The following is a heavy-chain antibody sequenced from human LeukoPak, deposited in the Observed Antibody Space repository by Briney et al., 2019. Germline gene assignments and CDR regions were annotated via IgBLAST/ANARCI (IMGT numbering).Heavy chain of an antibody. CDR3: AREIRSGRYDLFDS. J-gene: IGHJ4*02. CDR2: RRGSINTI. V-gene: IGHV3-48*03. D-gene: IGHD6-19*01. CDR1: GFTFTSYG. Sequence: PGGSLRLSCAAYGFTFTSYGMNWVRQAPGKGMEWVSFRRGSINTICYADAVKGRFTISRDNAKNSLFLQMNRLRDEETAVYYCAREIRSGRYDLFDSWGEGTLVTVSS.